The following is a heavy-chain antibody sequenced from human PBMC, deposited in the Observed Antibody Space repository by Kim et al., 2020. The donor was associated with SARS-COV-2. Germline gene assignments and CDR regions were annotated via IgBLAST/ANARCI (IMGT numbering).Heavy chain of an antibody. D-gene: IGHD2-2*01. V-gene: IGHV1-3*01. CDR3: ARDVVVPADTGAFDV. CDR2: ISGINI. J-gene: IGHJ3*01. Sequence: ASVKVSCKTSGYTFTSYAIQWLRQAPGQGLEWVGWISGINIRYAQRLQGRVTFTWDTSASIAYMELSSLTSEDTAVYYCARDVVVPADTGAFDVWGQGTM. CDR1: GYTFTSYA.